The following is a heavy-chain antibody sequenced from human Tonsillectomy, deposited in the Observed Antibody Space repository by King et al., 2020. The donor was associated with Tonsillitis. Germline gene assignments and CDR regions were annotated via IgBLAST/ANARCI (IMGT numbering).Heavy chain of an antibody. Sequence: VQLQESGPGLVKPSETLSLTCAVSGYSISSGYYWGWIRQPPGKGLEWIGSIYHSGSTYYNPSLKSRVIISVGTSKNQFSLKLSSVTAADTAVYYCARDRVVTAALDYWGQGTLVTVSS. CDR3: ARDRVVTAALDY. CDR1: GYSISSGYY. CDR2: IYHSGST. V-gene: IGHV4-38-2*02. D-gene: IGHD6-13*01. J-gene: IGHJ4*02.